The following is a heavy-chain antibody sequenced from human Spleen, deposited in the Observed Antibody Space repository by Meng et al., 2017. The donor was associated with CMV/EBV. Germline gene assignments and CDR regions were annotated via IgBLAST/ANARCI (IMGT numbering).Heavy chain of an antibody. CDR2: IYPGDSDT. J-gene: IGHJ4*02. CDR3: AKLNGQMAAHY. D-gene: IGHD5-24*01. CDR1: GYPFTDYF. Sequence: KVSCKASGYPFTDYFMHWVRQAPGQGLEWMGIIYPGDSDTRYSPSFQGQVTISADKPITTAYLQWSSLKASDTAMYYCAKLNGQMAAHYWGQGTLVTVSS. V-gene: IGHV5-51*04.